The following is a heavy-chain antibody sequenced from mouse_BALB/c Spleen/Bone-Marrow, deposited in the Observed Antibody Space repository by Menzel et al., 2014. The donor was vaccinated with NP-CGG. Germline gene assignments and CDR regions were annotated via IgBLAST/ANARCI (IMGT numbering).Heavy chain of an antibody. CDR2: ISDGSSTI. Sequence: EVKVVESGGGLVQPGGSRKLSCAASGFTFSSFGMHWVRQVPEKGLEWVAYISDGSSTIYYADTVKSRFTISRDNPKNTLFLQMTSLRSEDTAMYYCARLDVGGYWGQGTTLTVAS. J-gene: IGHJ2*01. V-gene: IGHV5-17*02. CDR3: ARLDVGGY. CDR1: GFTFSSFG.